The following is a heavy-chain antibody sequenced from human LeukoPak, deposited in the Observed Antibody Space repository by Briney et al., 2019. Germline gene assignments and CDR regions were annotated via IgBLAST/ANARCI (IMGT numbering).Heavy chain of an antibody. D-gene: IGHD6-19*01. J-gene: IGHJ4*02. CDR3: ATVEAVAGLFDY. CDR1: GYTLTELS. Sequence: ASVKVSCKVSGYTLTELSMHWVRQAPGKGLEWMGGFDPEDGETIYAQKFQGRVTMTEDTFTDTAYMELSSLRSEDTAVYYCATVEAVAGLFDYWGQGTLVTVSS. V-gene: IGHV1-24*01. CDR2: FDPEDGET.